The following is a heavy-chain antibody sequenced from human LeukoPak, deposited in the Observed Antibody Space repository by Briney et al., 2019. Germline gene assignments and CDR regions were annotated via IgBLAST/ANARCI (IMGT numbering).Heavy chain of an antibody. CDR3: ARVPTTPMPVAGTIDG. CDR1: GFTFSSYS. V-gene: IGHV3-48*01. D-gene: IGHD6-19*01. J-gene: IGHJ4*02. Sequence: GGSLRLSCAASGFTFSSYSMNWVRQAPGKGLGWVSYISSSISTIYYADSVKGRFTISRDNAKNSLYLQMNSLRAEDTAVYYCARVPTTPMPVAGTIDGWGQGTLVTVSS. CDR2: ISSSISTI.